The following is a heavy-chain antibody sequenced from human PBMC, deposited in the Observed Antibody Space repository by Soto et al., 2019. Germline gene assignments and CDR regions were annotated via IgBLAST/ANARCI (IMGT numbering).Heavy chain of an antibody. J-gene: IGHJ4*02. CDR1: GGSFSSYY. CDR3: ARQMGWELRYYFDY. V-gene: IGHV4-59*08. D-gene: IGHD1-26*01. Sequence: PSETLSLTCAAYGGSFSSYYWSWIRQPPGKGLEWIGYIYYSGSTNYNPSLKSRVTISVDTSKNQFSLKLSSVTAADTAVYYCARQMGWELRYYFDYWGQGTLVTVSS. CDR2: IYYSGST.